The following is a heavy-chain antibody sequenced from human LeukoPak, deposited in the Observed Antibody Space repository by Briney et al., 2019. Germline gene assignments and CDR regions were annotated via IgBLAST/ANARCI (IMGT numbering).Heavy chain of an antibody. Sequence: GGSLRLSCAASGFPFSSYWMSWVRQAPGKGLECVANIKQDGSEKYYVDSVKGRFTISRDNAKNSLYLQMNRLRAEDTAVYYCAAHYYGSGTYDWGQGTLVTVSS. CDR2: IKQDGSEK. D-gene: IGHD3-10*01. J-gene: IGHJ4*02. V-gene: IGHV3-7*01. CDR1: GFPFSSYW. CDR3: AAHYYGSGTYD.